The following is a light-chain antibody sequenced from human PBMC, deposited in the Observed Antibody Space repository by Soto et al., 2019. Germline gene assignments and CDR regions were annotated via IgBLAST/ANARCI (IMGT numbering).Light chain of an antibody. CDR3: QQYYCTPYT. V-gene: IGKV4-1*01. CDR2: WAS. Sequence: DIVMTQSPDSLAVSLGERAIINCKSSQSVLYSSNNKNYLAWYQQKPGQPPKLLIYWASTRESGVPDRFSGSGSGTDFTLTISSLQAEDVAVYYCQQYYCTPYTFGQGTKLEIK. CDR1: QSVLYSSNNKNY. J-gene: IGKJ2*01.